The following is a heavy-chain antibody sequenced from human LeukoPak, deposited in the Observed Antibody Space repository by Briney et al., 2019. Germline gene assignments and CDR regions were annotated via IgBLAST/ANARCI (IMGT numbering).Heavy chain of an antibody. Sequence: GGSLRPSCAASGFTFSNYRMHWVRHAPGKGLVWVSRINSDGSRTSYADSVRGRFTISRDNAKNTLYLQMNSLRAEDTAVYYCARGYGSGWYFDYWGQGTLVTVSS. D-gene: IGHD6-19*01. V-gene: IGHV3-74*01. CDR1: GFTFSNYR. CDR2: INSDGSRT. CDR3: ARGYGSGWYFDY. J-gene: IGHJ4*02.